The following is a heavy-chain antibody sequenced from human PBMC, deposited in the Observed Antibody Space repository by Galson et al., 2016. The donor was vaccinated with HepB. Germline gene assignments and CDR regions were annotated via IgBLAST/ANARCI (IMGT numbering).Heavy chain of an antibody. J-gene: IGHJ6*02. CDR1: GYTFASYY. CDR3: ARDLSIATRPAYYYYGMDV. Sequence: SVKVSCKASGYTFASYYMYWVRQAPGQGLEWMGIINPSGGSTSYAQKFQGRVTMTRDTSTSTVYMELSSLRSEDTAVYCCARDLSIATRPAYYYYGMDVWGQGTTVTVSS. V-gene: IGHV1-46*01. CDR2: INPSGGST. D-gene: IGHD6-6*01.